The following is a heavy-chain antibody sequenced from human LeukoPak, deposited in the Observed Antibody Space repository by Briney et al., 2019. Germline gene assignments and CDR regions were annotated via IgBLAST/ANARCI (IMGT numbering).Heavy chain of an antibody. CDR2: ISYDGSKQ. CDR3: AKDSIHRLNYFYEGSGYFYNY. V-gene: IGHV3-30*18. CDR1: GFTFSNYG. J-gene: IGHJ4*02. D-gene: IGHD3-22*01. Sequence: GGSLRLSCAASGFTFSNYGMHWVRQAPGRGLEWVALISYDGSKQYYAESVKGRFSISRAYATNTLYLRMTSLRPEDTALYFCAKDSIHRLNYFYEGSGYFYNYWGQGTLVTVSS.